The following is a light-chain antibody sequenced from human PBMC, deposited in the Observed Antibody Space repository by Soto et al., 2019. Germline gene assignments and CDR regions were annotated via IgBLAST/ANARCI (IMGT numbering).Light chain of an antibody. CDR3: SSYAGNYNSMM. CDR2: EVS. V-gene: IGLV2-8*01. CDR1: NSDVGAYNY. J-gene: IGLJ3*02. Sequence: QSALTQPPSASGSPGQSVTVSCTGTNSDVGAYNYVSWYQLLPGKAPKLMIYEVSKRPSGVPDRFSGSKSGNTASLTVSGLQPEDEANYYCSSYAGNYNSMMFGGGTKLTVL.